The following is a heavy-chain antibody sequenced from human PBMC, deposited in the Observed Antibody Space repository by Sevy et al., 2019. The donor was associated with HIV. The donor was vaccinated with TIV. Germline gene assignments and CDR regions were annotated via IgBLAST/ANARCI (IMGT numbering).Heavy chain of an antibody. V-gene: IGHV3-11*01. CDR3: ARATWNEYYFDY. D-gene: IGHD1-1*01. Sequence: GGSLRLSCAASGFTFSDYYMSWIRQAPGKGLEWVSYISSSGSTIYYTDSVKGRFTISRDNAKNSLYLQMNSLRAEDTAVYYCARATWNEYYFDYWGQGTLVTVSS. J-gene: IGHJ4*02. CDR2: ISSSGSTI. CDR1: GFTFSDYY.